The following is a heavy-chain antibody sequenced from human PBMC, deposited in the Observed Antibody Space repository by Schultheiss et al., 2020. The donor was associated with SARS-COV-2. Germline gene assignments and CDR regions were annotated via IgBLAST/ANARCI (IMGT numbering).Heavy chain of an antibody. CDR3: ARDRTGQVDYFDY. CDR2: IDHSGSS. CDR1: GGSLSGDY. D-gene: IGHD1-14*01. Sequence: SETLSLTCAVSGGSLSGDYWSWIRQSPGKGLEWIGEIDHSGSSNYSPSLKSRATISVDTSRNQFSLKLSSVTAADTAVYYCARDRTGQVDYFDYWGQGTLVTVSS. J-gene: IGHJ4*02. V-gene: IGHV4-34*01.